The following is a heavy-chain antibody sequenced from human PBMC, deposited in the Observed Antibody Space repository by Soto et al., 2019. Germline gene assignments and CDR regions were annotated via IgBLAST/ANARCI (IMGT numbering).Heavy chain of an antibody. Sequence: QLQLQESGSGLVKPSQTLSLTCAVSGGSISSGGYSWSWFRQPPGKGLEWIGYIYHSGSTYYNPSLRRRVPISVDRSKTHFSLKLSSGPAADTAVFYCARAPSPWAQGTLVTVSS. CDR2: IYHSGST. CDR1: GGSISSGGYS. V-gene: IGHV4-30-2*01. J-gene: IGHJ5*02. CDR3: ARAPSP.